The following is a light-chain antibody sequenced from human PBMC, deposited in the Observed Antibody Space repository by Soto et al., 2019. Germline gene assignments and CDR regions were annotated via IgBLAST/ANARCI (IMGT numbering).Light chain of an antibody. J-gene: IGKJ5*01. CDR2: LAS. Sequence: EIVMTQSPATLSVSPGERATLSCRASQSVSNNLAWYQQKPGQAPRLLIYLASTRATGIPARSSGSGSGTEFTLTISSLQSEDFAVYYCQQYNNWPPTTFGQGTRLEI. V-gene: IGKV3D-15*01. CDR3: QQYNNWPPTT. CDR1: QSVSNN.